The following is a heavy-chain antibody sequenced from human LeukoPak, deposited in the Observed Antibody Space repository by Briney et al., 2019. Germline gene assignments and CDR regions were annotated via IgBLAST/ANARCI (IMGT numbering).Heavy chain of an antibody. Sequence: SVKVSCKASGFTFTTSAMQWVRQARGQRLEWIGWIVVGSGNTNYAQKFQERVTITRDMSTSTAYMELSSLRSDDTAVYYCAEAEYYCDSSGYSNWGQGTLVTVSS. J-gene: IGHJ4*02. CDR1: GFTFTTSA. D-gene: IGHD3-22*01. CDR3: AEAEYYCDSSGYSN. CDR2: IVVGSGNT. V-gene: IGHV1-58*02.